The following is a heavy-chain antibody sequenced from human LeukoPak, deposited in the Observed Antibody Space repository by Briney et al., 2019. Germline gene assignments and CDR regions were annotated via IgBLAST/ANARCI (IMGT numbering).Heavy chain of an antibody. CDR1: GFTFSNYW. V-gene: IGHV3-7*01. J-gene: IGHJ4*02. Sequence: GRSLRLSCAASGFTFSNYWMSWIRQAPGKGLEWAAHINEDGSDKYYVDSVKGRFTISRDNAKNSLYLQMNSLRAEDTAVYYCVSWAGKYYETSDYSLAPSNSWGQGTLVTVSS. CDR3: VSWAGKYYETSDYSLAPSNS. D-gene: IGHD3-22*01. CDR2: INEDGSDK.